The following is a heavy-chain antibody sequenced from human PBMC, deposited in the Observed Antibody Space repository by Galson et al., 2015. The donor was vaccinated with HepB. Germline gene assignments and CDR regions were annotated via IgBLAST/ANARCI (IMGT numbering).Heavy chain of an antibody. D-gene: IGHD6-19*01. CDR3: ARGALEYSSGWYYFDY. CDR2: INPSGGST. J-gene: IGHJ4*02. CDR1: GYTFTSYY. Sequence: SVKVSCKASGYTFTSYYMHWVRQAPGQGLEWMGIINPSGGSTSYAQKFQGRVTMTRDTSTSTVYMELSSLRSEDTAVYYGARGALEYSSGWYYFDYWGQGTLVTVSS. V-gene: IGHV1-46*03.